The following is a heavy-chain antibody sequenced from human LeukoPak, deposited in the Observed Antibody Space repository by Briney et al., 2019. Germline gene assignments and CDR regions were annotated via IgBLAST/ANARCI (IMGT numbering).Heavy chain of an antibody. CDR3: AKAPQVGATRAYFDY. CDR2: ISGSGGST. V-gene: IGHV3-23*01. Sequence: GGSLRLSCAASGFTFSSYAMSWVRQAPGKGLEWVSAISGSGGSTYYADSVKGRFTTSRDNSKNTLYLQMNSLRAEDTAVYYCAKAPQVGATRAYFDYWGQGTLVTVSS. J-gene: IGHJ4*02. D-gene: IGHD1-26*01. CDR1: GFTFSSYA.